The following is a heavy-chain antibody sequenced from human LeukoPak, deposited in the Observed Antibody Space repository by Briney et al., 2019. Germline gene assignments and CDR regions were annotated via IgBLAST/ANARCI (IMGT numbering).Heavy chain of an antibody. V-gene: IGHV3-48*03. CDR1: GFTLSSYE. CDR3: ASPTYYYGSGSSINDY. CDR2: ISSSGSTI. D-gene: IGHD3-10*01. Sequence: GGSLRLSCAASGFTLSSYEMNWVRQAPGKGLEWVSYISSSGSTIYYADSVKGLFTISRDNAKNSLYLQMNSLRAEDTAVYYCASPTYYYGSGSSINDYWGQGTLVTVSS. J-gene: IGHJ4*02.